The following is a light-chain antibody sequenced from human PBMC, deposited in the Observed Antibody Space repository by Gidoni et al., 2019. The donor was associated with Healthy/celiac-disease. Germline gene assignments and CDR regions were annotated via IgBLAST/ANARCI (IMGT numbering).Light chain of an antibody. CDR2: DDS. J-gene: IGLJ2*01. CDR3: QVWDSSSDRGV. V-gene: IGLV3-21*03. CDR1: NIGSKS. Sequence: SYVLNQPPSVAVAPGKTARITCWGTNIGSKSVHCYQQKPGQAPVLVVYDDSDRPSGIPERFSGSNSGNTATLTISRVEAGDEADYYCQVWDSSSDRGVFGGGTKLTVL.